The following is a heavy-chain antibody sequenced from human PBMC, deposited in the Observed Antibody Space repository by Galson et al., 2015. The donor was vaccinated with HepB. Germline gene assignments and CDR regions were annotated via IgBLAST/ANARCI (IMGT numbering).Heavy chain of an antibody. Sequence: SLRLSCAASGFTFSSYAMHWVRQAPGKGLEWVAVISYDGGNKYYADSVEGRFTVSRDNSKNTLYLQMSSLRGEDTAVYYCARVPDTAPDYWGQGTLVIVSS. CDR1: GFTFSSYA. D-gene: IGHD5-18*01. CDR2: ISYDGGNK. J-gene: IGHJ4*02. V-gene: IGHV3-30-3*01. CDR3: ARVPDTAPDY.